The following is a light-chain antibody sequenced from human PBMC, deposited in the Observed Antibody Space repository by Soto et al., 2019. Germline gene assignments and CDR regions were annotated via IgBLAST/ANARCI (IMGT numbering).Light chain of an antibody. CDR2: DVS. Sequence: QSALTQPASVSGSPGQSITISCTGTSSDVGGHDYVSWYQHHPGKAPKLMIYDVSNRPSRVSNRFSGSKSGNTASLTISGLQAEDEAHYYCTSYTSITTRVVFGGGTKVTVL. V-gene: IGLV2-14*03. CDR3: TSYTSITTRVV. CDR1: SSDVGGHDY. J-gene: IGLJ2*01.